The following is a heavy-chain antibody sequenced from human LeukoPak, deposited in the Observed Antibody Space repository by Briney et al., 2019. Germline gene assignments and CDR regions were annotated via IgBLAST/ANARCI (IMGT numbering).Heavy chain of an antibody. Sequence: SETLSLTCTVSGGSISSSSYYWGWIRQPPEKGLEWIGSIYYSGSTYYNPSLKSRVTISVDTSKNQFSLKLSSVTAADTAVYYCARGDWRQQLPNGYWGQGTLVTVSS. CDR3: ARGDWRQQLPNGY. D-gene: IGHD6-13*01. V-gene: IGHV4-39*07. CDR1: GGSISSSSYY. J-gene: IGHJ4*02. CDR2: IYYSGST.